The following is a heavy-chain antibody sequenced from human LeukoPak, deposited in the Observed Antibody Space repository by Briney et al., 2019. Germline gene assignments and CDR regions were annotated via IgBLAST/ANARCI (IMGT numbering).Heavy chain of an antibody. D-gene: IGHD2-15*01. J-gene: IGHJ4*02. V-gene: IGHV3-23*01. CDR3: AKPEPNCSGGNCYQAPFDS. CDR2: ISGSGSST. CDR1: GFTFSSSA. Sequence: GGSLRLSCAASGFTFSSSAMSWVRQAPGKGLEWVSGISGSGSSTNYADSVKGRFTISRDNSKNTLYLQMNSLRAEDTAVYYCAKPEPNCSGGNCYQAPFDSWGQGTLVTVSS.